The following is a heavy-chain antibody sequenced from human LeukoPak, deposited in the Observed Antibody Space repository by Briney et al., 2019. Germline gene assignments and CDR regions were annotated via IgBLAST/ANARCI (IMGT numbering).Heavy chain of an antibody. Sequence: PGGSLRLSCAASGFTFSSYAMSWVRQAPGKGLEWVGRIKSKTDGGTTDYAAPVKGRFTISRDDSKNTLYLQMNSLRTEDTAVYYCTTVRIYGSGSPDYWGQGTLVTVSS. CDR3: TTVRIYGSGSPDY. J-gene: IGHJ4*02. D-gene: IGHD3-10*01. CDR2: IKSKTDGGTT. CDR1: GFTFSSYA. V-gene: IGHV3-15*01.